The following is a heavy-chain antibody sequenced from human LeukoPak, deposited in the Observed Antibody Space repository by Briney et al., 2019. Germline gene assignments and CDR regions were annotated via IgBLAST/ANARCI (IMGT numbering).Heavy chain of an antibody. Sequence: PGGSLRLSCAASGLTVSNNYMNWVRQAPGKGLGWDSVLYRDGSTYYSDSVKGRFTISRDNSKNTLYLQMNSLRAEDTAVYYCARDSGDGDYTPDMDVWGKGTTVTVSS. CDR1: GLTVSNNY. CDR3: ARDSGDGDYTPDMDV. CDR2: LYRDGST. D-gene: IGHD2-21*02. J-gene: IGHJ6*03. V-gene: IGHV3-53*01.